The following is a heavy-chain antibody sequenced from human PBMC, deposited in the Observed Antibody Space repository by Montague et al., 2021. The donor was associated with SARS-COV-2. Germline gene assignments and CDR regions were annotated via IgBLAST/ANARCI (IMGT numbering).Heavy chain of an antibody. V-gene: IGHV4-59*01. CDR2: INYSGST. D-gene: IGHD6-13*01. CDR3: ARAPIYRSSWYAYFDY. CDR1: GDSMNNYY. Sequence: SETLSLTCTVSGDSMNNYYCSWIRQPPGKGLEWIGYINYSGSTHYNPSLQSRVTLSKDTSKNQFSLRLTSVTAADTAMYFCARAPIYRSSWYAYFDYWGQGTLVTASS. J-gene: IGHJ4*02.